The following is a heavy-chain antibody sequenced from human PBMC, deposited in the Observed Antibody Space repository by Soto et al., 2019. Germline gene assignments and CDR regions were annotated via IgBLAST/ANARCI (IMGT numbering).Heavy chain of an antibody. Sequence: QVQLQESGPGLVKPSQTLSLTCTVSGGSISSGGYYWSWIRQHPGKGLEWIGYIYYSGSTYYNPPLQSRGTRSXXTXKXXLSLKLSSVTSADTAVYYCARDHGSGLWGHGYFDSWGQGTLVTVSS. D-gene: IGHD3-10*01. CDR1: GGSISSGGYY. J-gene: IGHJ4*02. V-gene: IGHV4-31*03. CDR3: ARDHGSGLWGHGYFDS. CDR2: IYYSGST.